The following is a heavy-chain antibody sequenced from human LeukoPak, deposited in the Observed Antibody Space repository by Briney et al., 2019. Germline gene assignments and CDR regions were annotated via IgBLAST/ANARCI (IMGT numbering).Heavy chain of an antibody. Sequence: GGSLRLSCAASGFTFSSYAMSWVRQAPGKGLEWVSAISGSGGSAYYADSVKGRFTISRDNSKNTLYLQMNSLRAEDTAVYYCAKAGIDSGSYFDYWGQGTLVTVSS. CDR3: AKAGIDSGSYFDY. J-gene: IGHJ4*02. CDR1: GFTFSSYA. CDR2: ISGSGGSA. D-gene: IGHD1-26*01. V-gene: IGHV3-23*01.